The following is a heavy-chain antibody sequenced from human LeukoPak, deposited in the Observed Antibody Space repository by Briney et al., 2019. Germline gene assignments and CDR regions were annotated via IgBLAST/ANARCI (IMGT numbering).Heavy chain of an antibody. Sequence: SATLSLTCTVSGGSISSYYWNWIRQPPGKGLEWIGYIYDSGGTNYNPSLKSRVTMSVDTSKNQFSLNLTSMTAADTAVYYCARSVVVTATLRYHYGMDVWGQGTTVTVSS. CDR2: IYDSGGT. D-gene: IGHD2-21*02. J-gene: IGHJ6*02. CDR1: GGSISSYY. V-gene: IGHV4-59*01. CDR3: ARSVVVTATLRYHYGMDV.